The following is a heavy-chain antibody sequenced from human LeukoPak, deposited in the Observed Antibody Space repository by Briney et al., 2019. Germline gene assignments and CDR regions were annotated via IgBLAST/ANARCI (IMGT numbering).Heavy chain of an antibody. Sequence: SETLSLTCAVYGGSFSGYYWSWIRQPPGKGLEWIGEINHSGSTNYNPSLKSRVTISVDTSKNQFSLKLSSVTAADTAVYYCGRLNSSSWYWYYYYYMDVWGKGTTVTVSS. V-gene: IGHV4-34*01. J-gene: IGHJ6*03. CDR3: GRLNSSSWYWYYYYYMDV. CDR1: GGSFSGYY. D-gene: IGHD6-13*01. CDR2: INHSGST.